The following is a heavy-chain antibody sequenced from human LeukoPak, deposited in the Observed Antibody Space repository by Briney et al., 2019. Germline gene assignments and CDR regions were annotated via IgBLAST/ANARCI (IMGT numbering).Heavy chain of an antibody. D-gene: IGHD5-18*01. J-gene: IGHJ4*02. CDR2: IWYDGSNK. Sequence: PGGSLRLSCAASGSTFSSYGMHWVRQAPGKGLEWVAVIWYDGSNKYYADSVKGRFTISRDNSKNTLYLQMNSLRAEDTAVYYCARGGDTAASDYWGQGTLVTVSS. CDR1: GSTFSSYG. CDR3: ARGGDTAASDY. V-gene: IGHV3-33*01.